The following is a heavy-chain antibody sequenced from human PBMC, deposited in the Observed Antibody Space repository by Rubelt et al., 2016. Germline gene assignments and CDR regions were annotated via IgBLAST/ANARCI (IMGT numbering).Heavy chain of an antibody. J-gene: IGHJ4*02. CDR3: ARQSAEPGKSLPRWVDF. CDR2: IAYIGST. Sequence: QLQLQESGPGLVKPSETLSLPCTVSGGSVGRSTYYWGWIRQPPGKGPEWLGSIAYIGSTYYTPSLKSRGTMPDDTTKNQFSLRLGWLAGAATACEFCARQSAEPGKSLPRWVDFWGQGTLVAVSS. V-gene: IGHV4-39*01. D-gene: IGHD6-13*01. CDR1: GGSVGRSTYY.